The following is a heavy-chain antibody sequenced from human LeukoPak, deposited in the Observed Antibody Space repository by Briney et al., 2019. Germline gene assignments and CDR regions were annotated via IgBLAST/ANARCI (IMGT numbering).Heavy chain of an antibody. CDR1: GFTFSSYG. J-gene: IGHJ4*02. Sequence: PGRSLRLSCAASGFTFSSYGMHWVRQAPGMGLEWVAVIWYDGSNKYYADSVKGRFTISRDNSKNSLFLQMNSLRAEDTAVYYCARVYSSLWAPSFDYWGQGALVTVSS. D-gene: IGHD3-22*01. V-gene: IGHV3-33*01. CDR3: ARVYSSLWAPSFDY. CDR2: IWYDGSNK.